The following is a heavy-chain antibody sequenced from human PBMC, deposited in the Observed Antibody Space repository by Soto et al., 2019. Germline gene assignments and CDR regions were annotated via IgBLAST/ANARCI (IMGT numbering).Heavy chain of an antibody. CDR1: GYTFTGYY. D-gene: IGHD3-10*01. Sequence: QVQLVQSGAEVKKPGASVKVSCKASGYTFTGYYMHWVRQAPGQGLEWMGWINPNSGGTNYAQKFQGWVTMTRDTSISTAYMELSRLRSDDTAVYYCARVSFHGSGSTPRGGMDVWGQGTTVTVSS. CDR2: INPNSGGT. CDR3: ARVSFHGSGSTPRGGMDV. J-gene: IGHJ6*02. V-gene: IGHV1-2*04.